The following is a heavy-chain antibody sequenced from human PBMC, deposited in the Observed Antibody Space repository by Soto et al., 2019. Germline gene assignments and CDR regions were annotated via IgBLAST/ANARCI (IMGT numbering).Heavy chain of an antibody. CDR2: ISSSSSYI. CDR1: GFTFSSYS. Sequence: EVQLVESGGGLVKPGGSLRLSCAASGFTFSSYSMNWVRQAPGKGLEWVSSISSSSSYIYYADSVKGRFTISRDNAKNSLYLQMNSLRAEDTAVYYCARDSEALYYYGSGSSDYWGQGTLVTVSS. J-gene: IGHJ4*02. D-gene: IGHD3-10*01. V-gene: IGHV3-21*01. CDR3: ARDSEALYYYGSGSSDY.